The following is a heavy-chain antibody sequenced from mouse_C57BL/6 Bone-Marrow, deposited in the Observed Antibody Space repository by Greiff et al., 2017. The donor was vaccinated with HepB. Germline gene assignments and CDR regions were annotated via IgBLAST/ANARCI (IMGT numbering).Heavy chain of an antibody. Sequence: QVQLKQPGAELVKPGASVKMSCKASGYTFTSYWITWVKQRPGQGLEWIGDIYPGSGSTNYNEKFKSKATLTVDSSSSTAYMQLSSLTSEGYAGYYCARWEAVVVKKDYGGKGTTLTVST. V-gene: IGHV1-55*01. CDR1: GYTFTSYW. CDR3: ARWEAVVVKKDY. J-gene: IGHJ2*01. D-gene: IGHD1-1*01. CDR2: IYPGSGST.